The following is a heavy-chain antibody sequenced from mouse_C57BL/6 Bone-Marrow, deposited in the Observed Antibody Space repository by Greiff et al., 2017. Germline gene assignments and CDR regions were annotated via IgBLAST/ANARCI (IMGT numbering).Heavy chain of an antibody. J-gene: IGHJ1*03. Sequence: QVQLQQSGAELVRPGTSVKMSCKASGYTFTNYWIGWAKQRPGHGLEWIGDIYPGGGYTNYNEKFKGKATLTAAKSSSTAYMQFCSLTSSDSAIYYCARVGLCYWYFDVWGTGTTVTVSS. CDR2: IYPGGGYT. CDR1: GYTFTNYW. CDR3: ARVGLCYWYFDV. D-gene: IGHD4-1*01. V-gene: IGHV1-63*01.